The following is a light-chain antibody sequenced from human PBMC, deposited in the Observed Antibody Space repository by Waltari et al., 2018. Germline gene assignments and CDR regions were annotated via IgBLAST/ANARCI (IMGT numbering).Light chain of an antibody. CDR3: SSYTPTSILV. CDR2: DVT. V-gene: IGLV2-14*03. Sequence: QSALTQPASVSGSPGQSLTLSCSGTSSDVGSYNYVSWYQHHPGHPPKLLIYDVTNRPQGVSGRFSGSKSGNTASLTISGLQPEDEADYFCSSYTPTSILVFGGGTKLTV. J-gene: IGLJ2*01. CDR1: SSDVGSYNY.